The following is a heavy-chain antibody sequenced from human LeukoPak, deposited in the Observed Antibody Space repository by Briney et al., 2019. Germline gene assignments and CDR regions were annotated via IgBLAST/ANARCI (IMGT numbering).Heavy chain of an antibody. V-gene: IGHV4-59*01. CDR3: ARGNSDGDYGY. CDR1: GGSISSYY. D-gene: IGHD4-17*01. Sequence: SETLSLTCTDSGGSISSYYWSWIRQPPGKGLEWIGYIYYSGSTNYNPSLKSRVTISVDTSKNRFSLKLSSVTAADTAVYYCARGNSDGDYGYWGQGTLVTVSS. J-gene: IGHJ4*02. CDR2: IYYSGST.